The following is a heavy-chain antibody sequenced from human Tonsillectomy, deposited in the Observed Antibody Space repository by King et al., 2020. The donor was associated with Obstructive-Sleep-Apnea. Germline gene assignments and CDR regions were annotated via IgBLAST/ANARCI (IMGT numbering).Heavy chain of an antibody. J-gene: IGHJ3*02. D-gene: IGHD3-22*01. CDR2: IKSDGSYT. CDR3: AREGITGHYDSSGKGAFDI. CDR1: GFTFRSYW. Sequence: VQLVESGGGLVQPGGSLRLSCAASGFTFRSYWMHWVRQAPGKGLVLVSRIKSDGSYTNYADSVKGRFTISRDNAKNTLYLQMNSLRAEDTAVYYCAREGITGHYDSSGKGAFDIWGQGTKVTVSS. V-gene: IGHV3-74*01.